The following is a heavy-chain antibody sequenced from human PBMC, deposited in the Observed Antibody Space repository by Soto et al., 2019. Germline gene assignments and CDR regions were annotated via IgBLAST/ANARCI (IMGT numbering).Heavy chain of an antibody. V-gene: IGHV1-18*04. Sequence: QVQLVQSGAEVKKPGASVKVSCKASGYTFNTYGISWVRQAPGQGLEWMGWISGYSGITHYAQKFQGRVTMTTDTLTSTAYMELRSLRSDDTAMYYCAKDESNRDCTTNSCYQSPDWGQGTLVTVSS. CDR1: GYTFNTYG. J-gene: IGHJ4*02. CDR3: AKDESNRDCTTNSCYQSPD. CDR2: ISGYSGIT. D-gene: IGHD2-2*01.